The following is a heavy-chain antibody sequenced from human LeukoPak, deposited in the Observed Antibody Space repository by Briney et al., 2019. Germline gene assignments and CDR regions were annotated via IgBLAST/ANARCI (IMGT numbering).Heavy chain of an antibody. CDR2: IKEDGSEK. J-gene: IGHJ4*02. V-gene: IGHV3-7*01. CDR1: GFTFRNYW. D-gene: IGHD6-13*01. CDR3: ARAHYSSFDY. Sequence: GGSLRLSCAASGFTFRNYWMSWVRQAPGKGLEWVANIKEDGSEKHYVDSVKGRFTISRDNAKNSLYLQSLYLQMNSLRAEDTAVYYCARAHYSSFDYWGRGTLVTVSS.